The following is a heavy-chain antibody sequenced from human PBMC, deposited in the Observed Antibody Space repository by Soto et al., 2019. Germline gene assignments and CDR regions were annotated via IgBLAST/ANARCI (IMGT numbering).Heavy chain of an antibody. D-gene: IGHD2-2*02. V-gene: IGHV4-34*01. CDR1: GGSFSGYY. CDR2: INHSGST. Sequence: SETLSLTCAVYGGSFSGYYWSWIRQPPGKGLEWIGEINHSGSTNYNPSLKSRVTISVDTSKNQFSLKLSSVTAADTAVYYCAREGCSSTSCYIYGGNFDYWGQGTLVTVSS. CDR3: AREGCSSTSCYIYGGNFDY. J-gene: IGHJ4*02.